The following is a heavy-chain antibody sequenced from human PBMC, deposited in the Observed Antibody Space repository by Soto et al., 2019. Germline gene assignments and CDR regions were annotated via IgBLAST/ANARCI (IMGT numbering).Heavy chain of an antibody. Sequence: EVQLVESGGGLVKPGGSLRLSFAASGFTFSSYSMNWVRPTPGKGLEWVSSISSSSNYIYYADSVKGRFTISRDNAKNSLYLQMNGLRAEDTAVYYCASEQWAGGMDVWGQGTTVTVSS. J-gene: IGHJ6*02. CDR2: ISSSSNYI. CDR1: GFTFSSYS. D-gene: IGHD6-19*01. CDR3: ASEQWAGGMDV. V-gene: IGHV3-21*01.